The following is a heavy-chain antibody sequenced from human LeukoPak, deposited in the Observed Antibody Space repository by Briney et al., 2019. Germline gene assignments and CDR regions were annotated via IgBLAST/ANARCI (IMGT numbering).Heavy chain of an antibody. Sequence: ASVKVSCKASGYTFTSYYMHWVRQAPGQGLEWMGMINPSGGSTSYAQKFQGRVTMTRDTSTSTVYMELSSLRSEDTAVYYCASPGVYSGSYLAYYYGMDVWGQGTTVTVSS. J-gene: IGHJ6*02. CDR2: INPSGGST. V-gene: IGHV1-46*01. CDR1: GYTFTSYY. CDR3: ASPGVYSGSYLAYYYGMDV. D-gene: IGHD1-26*01.